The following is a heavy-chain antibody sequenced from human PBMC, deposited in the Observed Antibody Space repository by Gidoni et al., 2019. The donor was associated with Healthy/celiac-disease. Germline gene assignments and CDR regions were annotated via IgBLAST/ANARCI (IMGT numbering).Heavy chain of an antibody. V-gene: IGHV1-46*01. J-gene: IGHJ4*02. CDR1: GYTFTSYY. Sequence: QVQLVPSGAEVKKPGASVTVSCKASGYTFTSYYMHWVRQAPGQGLEWMGIINPSGGSTSDEQKFQGRVNMTRDTSTSTVYMELSSLRSEDTAVYYCARGSHIVVVTAIPELDYWGQGTLVTVSS. CDR2: INPSGGST. D-gene: IGHD2-21*02. CDR3: ARGSHIVVVTAIPELDY.